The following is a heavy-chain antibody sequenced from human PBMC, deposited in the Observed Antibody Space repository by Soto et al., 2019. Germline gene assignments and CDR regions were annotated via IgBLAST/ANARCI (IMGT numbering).Heavy chain of an antibody. CDR2: IYDNGIT. V-gene: IGHV4-59*12. Sequence: QVVLQESGTGLVKPSETLSLTCSVSGRSITSYYWSWVRQPPGKGLEWIGYIYDNGITSQNPSLKSRVTMSADTSKNQFSLKLTSVTGADTAVYYCARTYDSNGYANEFDSWGQGILVTVTS. J-gene: IGHJ4*02. CDR3: ARTYDSNGYANEFDS. CDR1: GRSITSYY. D-gene: IGHD3-22*01.